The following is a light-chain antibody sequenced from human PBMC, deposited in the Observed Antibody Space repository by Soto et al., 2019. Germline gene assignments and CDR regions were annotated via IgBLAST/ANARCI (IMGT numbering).Light chain of an antibody. CDR3: QQYGVSPPFA. Sequence: EVVLTQSPGTLSLSPGERATLSCGASQSVSSSYLAWYQQKPGQAPRLLIYGTSNRATGIPDRFSGSGSGTDFTLTISRLEPEDFAVYYCQQYGVSPPFAFGQGTKLEIK. V-gene: IGKV3-20*01. CDR1: QSVSSSY. J-gene: IGKJ2*01. CDR2: GTS.